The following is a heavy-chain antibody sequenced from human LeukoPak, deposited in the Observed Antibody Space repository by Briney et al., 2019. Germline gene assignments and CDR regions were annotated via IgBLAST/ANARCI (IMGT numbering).Heavy chain of an antibody. D-gene: IGHD3-9*01. V-gene: IGHV4-61*01. J-gene: IGHJ5*02. CDR2: IYYSGST. CDR3: ARATRRYYDISWFDP. Sequence: SETLSLTCTVSGYSISSGYYWGWIRQPPGKGLEWIGYIYYSGSTNYNPSLKSRVTISVDTSKNQFSLKLSSVTAADTAVYYCARATRRYYDISWFDPWGQGTLVTVSS. CDR1: GYSISSGYY.